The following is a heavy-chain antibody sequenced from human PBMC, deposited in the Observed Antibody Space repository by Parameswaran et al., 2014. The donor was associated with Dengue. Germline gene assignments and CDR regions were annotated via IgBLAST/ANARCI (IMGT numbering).Heavy chain of an antibody. Sequence: VRQMPGKGLEWVSAISGSGGSTYYADSVKGRFTISRDNSKNTLYLQMNSLRAEDTAVYYCAKGAYYDILTGYYTTGMDVWGQGTTVTVSS. D-gene: IGHD3-9*01. J-gene: IGHJ6*02. CDR2: ISGSGGST. CDR3: AKGAYYDILTGYYTTGMDV. V-gene: IGHV3-23*01.